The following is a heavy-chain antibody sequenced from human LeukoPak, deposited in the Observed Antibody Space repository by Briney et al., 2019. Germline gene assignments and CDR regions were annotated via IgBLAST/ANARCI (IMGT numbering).Heavy chain of an antibody. CDR2: ISYDGSNK. J-gene: IGHJ6*02. Sequence: GGSLRLSCAASGFTFSSYAMHWVRQAPGKGLEWVAVISYDGSNKYYADSVKGRFTISRDNSKNTLYLQMNSLRAEDTAVYYCATLPGFYGMGVWGQGTTVTVSS. V-gene: IGHV3-30-3*01. CDR3: ATLPGFYGMGV. CDR1: GFTFSSYA.